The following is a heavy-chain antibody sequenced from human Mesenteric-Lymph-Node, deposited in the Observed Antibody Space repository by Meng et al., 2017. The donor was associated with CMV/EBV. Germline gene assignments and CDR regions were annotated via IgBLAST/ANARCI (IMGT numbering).Heavy chain of an antibody. CDR1: GGSLSGYY. D-gene: IGHD2-21*01. CDR3: ASVVNPYYYAMDV. CDR2: LNHSGST. V-gene: IGHV4-34*01. J-gene: IGHJ6*02. Sequence: SETLSLTCAVYGGSLSGYYWSWIRQPPGKGLEWIGELNHSGSTNYNPSLKSRVTKSVDTSKNQFSLKLSSVTAADTAVYYCASVVNPYYYAMDVWGQGTTVTVSS.